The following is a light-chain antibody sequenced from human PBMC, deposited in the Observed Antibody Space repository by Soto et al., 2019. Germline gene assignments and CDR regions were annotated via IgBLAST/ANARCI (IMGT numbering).Light chain of an antibody. CDR2: DAS. J-gene: IGKJ1*01. CDR1: ESVSIY. V-gene: IGKV3-11*01. Sequence: EIVLTQSPATLSLSPWESATLSCRASESVSIYISWYQQKPAQAPSLLIYDASNRATGIPTRFSGSGSGTDFSLTISSLVPEDVAVYYFQQRSNRPRTTFGQGTKVELK. CDR3: QQRSNRPRTT.